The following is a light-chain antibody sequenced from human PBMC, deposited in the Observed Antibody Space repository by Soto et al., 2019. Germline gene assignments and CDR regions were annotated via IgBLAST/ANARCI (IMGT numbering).Light chain of an antibody. CDR1: GSGVGDYIY. V-gene: IGLV2-14*01. J-gene: IGLJ3*02. CDR3: NSYTGNDRV. Sequence: QSVLTQPASVSGSPGQSITISCTGTGSGVGDYIYVSWYQQYPGKAPKLIIYEVTNRPSGVSNRFSGSKSGDTASLTISGLQAEDEADYYCNSYTGNDRVFGGGTKLTVL. CDR2: EVT.